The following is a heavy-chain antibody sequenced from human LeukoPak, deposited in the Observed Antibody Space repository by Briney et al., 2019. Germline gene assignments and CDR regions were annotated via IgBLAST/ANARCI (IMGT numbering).Heavy chain of an antibody. CDR2: TYYSGST. D-gene: IGHD2-15*01. CDR1: GGSISSSDYY. V-gene: IGHV4-39*01. Sequence: PSETLSLTCTVSGGSISSSDYYWAWIRQPPGKGLECIGDTYYSGSTYYNPSLKSRVTISVDTSKKQFFLKLTSVTAADTAVYYCARLGYWRFDPWGQGTLVTVSS. CDR3: ARLGYWRFDP. J-gene: IGHJ5*02.